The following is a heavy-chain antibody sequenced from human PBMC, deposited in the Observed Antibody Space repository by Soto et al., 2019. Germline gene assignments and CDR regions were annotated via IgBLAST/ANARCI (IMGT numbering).Heavy chain of an antibody. D-gene: IGHD5-18*01. V-gene: IGHV1-2*02. J-gene: IGHJ4*02. CDR1: GYTFTGYY. Sequence: ASVEVSCEASGYTFTGYYMHWVRQAPGQGLEWMGWINPNSGGTNYAQTFQGRVTMTRDTSISTAYMELSRLTSDDTAVYYCARGDRIQLWLHRDYWGQGSLVTVSS. CDR3: ARGDRIQLWLHRDY. CDR2: INPNSGGT.